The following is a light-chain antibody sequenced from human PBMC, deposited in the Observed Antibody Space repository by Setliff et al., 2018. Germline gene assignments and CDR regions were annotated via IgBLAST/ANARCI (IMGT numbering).Light chain of an antibody. Sequence: QSALTQPASVSGSPGQSITISCTGSSSDVGNYKDVSWYQQHPGKAPKLIIYEVTKRPSGVSNRFSGSKSGNTASLTIFGLRAEDEADYYCCSYAGGGTFYVFGTGTKVTVL. J-gene: IGLJ1*01. CDR1: SSDVGNYKD. V-gene: IGLV2-23*02. CDR2: EVT. CDR3: CSYAGGGTFYV.